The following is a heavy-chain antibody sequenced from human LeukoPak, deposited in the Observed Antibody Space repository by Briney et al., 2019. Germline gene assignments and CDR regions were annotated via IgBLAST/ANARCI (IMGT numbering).Heavy chain of an antibody. CDR1: GYTFTSYD. CDR3: ARGRIAAAGRDLVF. J-gene: IGHJ4*02. V-gene: IGHV1-8*01. CDR2: MNPNSGNT. D-gene: IGHD6-13*01. Sequence: GESLKISCKASGYTFTSYDINWVRQATGQGLEWMGWMNPNSGNTGYAQKFQGRVTMTRNTSISTAYMELSSLRSEDTAVYYCARGRIAAAGRDLVFWGQGTLVTVSS.